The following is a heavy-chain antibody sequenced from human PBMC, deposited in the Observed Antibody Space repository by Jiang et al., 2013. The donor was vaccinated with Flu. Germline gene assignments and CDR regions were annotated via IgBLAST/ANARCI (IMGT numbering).Heavy chain of an antibody. V-gene: IGHV4-34*01. CDR2: VNHSGRH. CDR3: ARGLYYYYGMDV. Sequence: WSWIRQPPREGGWSGLGKVNHSGRHQPTTRPSKSRVTISVDTSKNQFSLKLSSVTAADTAVYYCARGLYYYYGMDVWGQGTTVTVSS. J-gene: IGHJ6*02. D-gene: IGHD3-16*01.